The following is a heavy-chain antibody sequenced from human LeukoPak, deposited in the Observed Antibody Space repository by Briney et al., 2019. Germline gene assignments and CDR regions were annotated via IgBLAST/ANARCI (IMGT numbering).Heavy chain of an antibody. CDR2: TYYRSKWYN. CDR1: GDSVSSNSAA. J-gene: IGHJ4*02. D-gene: IGHD6-13*01. V-gene: IGHV6-1*01. CDR3: ARDYSSSWYHVQWHGPFDY. Sequence: SQTLSLTCAISGDSVSSNSAAWNWIRQSPSRGLEWLGRTYYRSKWYNDYAVSVKSRITINPDTSKNQFSLQLNSVTPEDTAVYYCARDYSSSWYHVQWHGPFDYWGQGTLVTVSS.